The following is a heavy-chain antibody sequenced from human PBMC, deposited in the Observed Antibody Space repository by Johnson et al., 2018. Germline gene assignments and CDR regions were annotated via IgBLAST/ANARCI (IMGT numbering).Heavy chain of an antibody. CDR1: GLNFSSFV. J-gene: IGHJ6*03. CDR2: ISGDGGST. Sequence: VQLVESGGGLIQPGGSLGLSCAASGLNFSSFVMAWVRHAPGTGLQWVSAISGDGGSTFYADSVEGRFSISRDNYKNILYLQMDGLRADDAATYYCSRVGYYRPTSSFYMGAWGKGTAVTVSS. CDR3: SRVGYYRPTSSFYMGA. V-gene: IGHV3-23*04. D-gene: IGHD1-26*01.